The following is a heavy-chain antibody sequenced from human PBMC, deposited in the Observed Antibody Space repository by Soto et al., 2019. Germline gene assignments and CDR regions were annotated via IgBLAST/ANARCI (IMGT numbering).Heavy chain of an antibody. D-gene: IGHD4-17*01. CDR3: ATRRGWTTVVNSKYFHH. Sequence: GGSLRLSCAASGFTFSSNFMNWVRQAPGMGLEWVSAISGSGDSTYYAESVKGRFTISRDNSKNTLYLQMDSLRAEDTAVYYCATRRGWTTVVNSKYFHHWGQGTQVT. V-gene: IGHV3-23*01. J-gene: IGHJ1*01. CDR2: ISGSGDST. CDR1: GFTFSSNF.